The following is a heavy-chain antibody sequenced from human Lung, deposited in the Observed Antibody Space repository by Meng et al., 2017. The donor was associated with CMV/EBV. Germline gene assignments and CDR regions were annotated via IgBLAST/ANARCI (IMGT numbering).Heavy chain of an antibody. CDR2: IYHSGST. V-gene: IGHV4-4*02. D-gene: IGHD6-19*01. CDR3: ASFPPPGKQWLVTDY. CDR1: GGSISSSNW. J-gene: IGHJ4*02. Sequence: QGQVQGSGPGMGRLSGTLSLTCPVSGGSISSSNWWSWVRQPPGKGLEWIGEIYHSGSTNYNPSLKSRVTISVDKSKNQFSLKLSSVTAADTAVYYCASFPPPGKQWLVTDYWGQGTLVTVSS.